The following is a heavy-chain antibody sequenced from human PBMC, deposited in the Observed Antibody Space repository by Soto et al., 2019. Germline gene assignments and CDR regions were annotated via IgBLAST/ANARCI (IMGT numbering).Heavy chain of an antibody. CDR1: GGTFISYA. J-gene: IGHJ6*02. D-gene: IGHD2-15*01. Sequence: QVQLVQSGAEVKKPGSSVKVSCKSPGGTFISYAISWVRQAPGQGLEWMGGIIPIFGTAKYAQKFQGRVTITADESTSTGYMELSSLRSEDTAVYYCARSQGGSSSLDIYYYYYYGMDVWDQGTTVTVSS. V-gene: IGHV1-69*01. CDR3: ARSQGGSSSLDIYYYYYYGMDV. CDR2: IIPIFGTA.